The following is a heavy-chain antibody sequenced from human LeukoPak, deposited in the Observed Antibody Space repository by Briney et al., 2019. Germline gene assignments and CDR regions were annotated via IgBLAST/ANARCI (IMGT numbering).Heavy chain of an antibody. V-gene: IGHV4-59*12. CDR1: GGSISGYY. J-gene: IGHJ4*02. CDR3: ARDRGSSSWLDY. CDR2: IYYGGST. Sequence: SETLSLTCTVSGGSISGYYWSWIRQPPGKGLEWIGYIYYGGSTNYNPSLKSRVTMSVDTSKNQFSLKLSSVTAADTAVYYCARDRGSSSWLDYWGQGTLVTVSS. D-gene: IGHD6-13*01.